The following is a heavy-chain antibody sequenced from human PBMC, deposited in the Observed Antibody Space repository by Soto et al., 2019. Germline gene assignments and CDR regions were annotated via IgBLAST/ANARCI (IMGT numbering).Heavy chain of an antibody. CDR2: IIPIFGTA. V-gene: IGHV1-69*13. Sequence: ASVKVSCKASGGTFSSYAISWVRQAPGQGLEWMGGIIPIFGTANYAQKFQGRVTITADESTSTAYMELSSLRSEDTAVYYCARGYGYGDDLGSYYYYGMDVWGQGTTVTVSS. D-gene: IGHD4-17*01. CDR1: GGTFSSYA. CDR3: ARGYGYGDDLGSYYYYGMDV. J-gene: IGHJ6*02.